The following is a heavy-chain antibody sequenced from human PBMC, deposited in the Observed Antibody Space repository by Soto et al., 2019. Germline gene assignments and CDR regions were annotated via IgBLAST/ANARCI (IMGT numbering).Heavy chain of an antibody. Sequence: ASVKVSCKASGYTFTTFGINWVRQATGQGLEWMGWMNPNSGNTGYAQKFQGRVTMTRNTSISTAYMELSSLRSEDTAVYYCALGGYYYESSGYCDYWGQGTLVTVSS. CDR2: MNPNSGNT. V-gene: IGHV1-8*02. CDR3: ALGGYYYESSGYCDY. J-gene: IGHJ4*02. D-gene: IGHD3-22*01. CDR1: GYTFTTFG.